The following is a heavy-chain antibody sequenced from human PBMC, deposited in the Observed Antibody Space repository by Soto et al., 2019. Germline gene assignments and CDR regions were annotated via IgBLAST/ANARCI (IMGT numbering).Heavy chain of an antibody. CDR1: GGSISSYY. J-gene: IGHJ6*02. CDR2: IYNSGSA. Sequence: QVQLQESGPGLVKPSETLSLTCNVSGGSISSYYWTWIRQPPGKGLEWIGHIYNSGSANYNPSLRSRVTISLDTYRNQSFLNLTSVTAADTAVYYCAGMSFTGFGELFGNFYFYGLDVWGQGTTVTVSS. V-gene: IGHV4-59*03. CDR3: AGMSFTGFGELFGNFYFYGLDV. D-gene: IGHD3-3*01.